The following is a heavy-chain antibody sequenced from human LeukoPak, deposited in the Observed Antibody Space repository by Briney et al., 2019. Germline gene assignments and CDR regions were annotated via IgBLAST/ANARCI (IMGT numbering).Heavy chain of an antibody. D-gene: IGHD6-6*01. Sequence: SPTLSLTCAISGDSVSSNSGAWNWIRQSPSRGLEWLGRTYYRSKWYNDYAVSVKSRITINPDTSKNQFSLQLNSVTSEDTAVYYCVRYTSSVRYFDYWGQGTLVTVSS. CDR3: VRYTSSVRYFDY. CDR1: GDSVSSNSGA. J-gene: IGHJ4*02. V-gene: IGHV6-1*01. CDR2: TYYRSKWYN.